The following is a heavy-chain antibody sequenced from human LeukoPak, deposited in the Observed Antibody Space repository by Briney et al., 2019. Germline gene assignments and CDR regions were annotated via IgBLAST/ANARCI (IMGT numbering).Heavy chain of an antibody. J-gene: IGHJ3*02. CDR1: GFTASSNY. Sequence: GGSLRLSCAASGFTASSNYMSWVRQAPGKGPEWVSVIYSDDRTYYADSVKGRFTISRHTSKKTLYLQMNSLRAEDTAVYYCAREVMAKRRAFDIWGQGTVVTVSS. V-gene: IGHV3-53*04. CDR2: IYSDDRT. D-gene: IGHD2-8*01. CDR3: AREVMAKRRAFDI.